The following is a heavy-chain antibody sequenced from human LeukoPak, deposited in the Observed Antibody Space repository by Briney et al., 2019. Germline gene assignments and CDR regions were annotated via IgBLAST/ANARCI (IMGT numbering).Heavy chain of an antibody. CDR3: ARGGGLDV. J-gene: IGHJ6*02. CDR1: GFTFSSYW. Sequence: GGSLRLSCAASGFTFSSYWMNWARQAPGKGLEWVASINHNGNVDYYVDSVRGRFTISRDNAKNSLYLQMSNLRAEDTAVYFCARGGGLDVWGQGATVTVSS. D-gene: IGHD3-16*01. CDR2: INHNGNVD. V-gene: IGHV3-7*03.